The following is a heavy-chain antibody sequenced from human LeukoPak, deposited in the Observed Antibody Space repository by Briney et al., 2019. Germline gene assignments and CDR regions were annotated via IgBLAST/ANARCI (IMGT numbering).Heavy chain of an antibody. CDR2: INHSGST. D-gene: IGHD3-22*01. V-gene: IGHV4-34*01. CDR1: GGSFSGYY. Sequence: SETLSLTCAVYGGSFSGYYWSWIRQPPGKGLEWIGEINHSGSTNYNPSLKSRVTISVDTSKNQFSLKLGSVTAADTAVYYCALYYDSSGYYLNYWGQGTLVTVSS. J-gene: IGHJ4*02. CDR3: ALYYDSSGYYLNY.